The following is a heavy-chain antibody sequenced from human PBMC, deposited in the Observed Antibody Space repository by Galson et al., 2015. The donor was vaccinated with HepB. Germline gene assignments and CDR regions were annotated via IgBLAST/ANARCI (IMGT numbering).Heavy chain of an antibody. V-gene: IGHV3-33*01. Sequence: SLRLSCAASGFTFSSYGMHWVRQAPGKGLEWVAVIWYDGSNKYYADSVKGRFTISRDNSKNTLYLQMNSLRAEDTAVYYCARGGPGRGPSSLDYWGQGTLVTVSS. CDR2: IWYDGSNK. CDR3: ARGGPGRGPSSLDY. CDR1: GFTFSSYG. D-gene: IGHD3-10*01. J-gene: IGHJ4*02.